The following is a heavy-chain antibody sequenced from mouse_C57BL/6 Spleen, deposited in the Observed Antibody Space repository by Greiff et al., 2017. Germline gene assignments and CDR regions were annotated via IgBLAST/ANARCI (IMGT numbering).Heavy chain of an antibody. V-gene: IGHV1-69*01. CDR2: IDPSDSYT. CDR1: GYTFTSYW. CDR3: SVGSITTVVALYAMDY. Sequence: VQLQQPGAELVMPGASVKLSCKASGYTFTSYWMHWVKQRPGQGLEWIGEIDPSDSYTNYNQKFKGKATLTVDKSSSTAYMPLSRLTSEDSAVXYYSVGSITTVVALYAMDYWGQGTSVTVSS. J-gene: IGHJ4*01. D-gene: IGHD1-1*01.